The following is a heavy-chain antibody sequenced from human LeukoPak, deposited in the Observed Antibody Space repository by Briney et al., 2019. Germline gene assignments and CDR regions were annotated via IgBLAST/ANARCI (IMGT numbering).Heavy chain of an antibody. CDR2: VRAKTDGGTT. CDR1: GFTFNTFN. V-gene: IGHV3-15*01. J-gene: IGHJ4*02. CDR3: AADTPVPLAQIDY. Sequence: GGSLRLSCAASGFTFNTFNMNWVRQAPGKGLEWVGRVRAKTDGGTTEYAAPVKGRFSISRDDSTNTVYLQMNSLITEDTAIYYCAADTPVPLAQIDYWGQGALVTVSS. D-gene: IGHD2/OR15-2a*01.